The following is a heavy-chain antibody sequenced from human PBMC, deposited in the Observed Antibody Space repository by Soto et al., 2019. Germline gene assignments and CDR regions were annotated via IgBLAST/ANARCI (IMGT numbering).Heavy chain of an antibody. J-gene: IGHJ6*03. CDR1: GFTFSDYY. V-gene: IGHV3-11*01. CDR3: ARDQYCSSTSCYVGLYYYYYMDV. D-gene: IGHD2-2*01. CDR2: ISSSGSTI. Sequence: PGGSLRLSCAASGFTFSDYYMNWIRQAPGKGLEWVSHISSSGSTIYYADSVKGRFTISRDNAKNSLYLQMNSLRAGDTAVYYCARDQYCSSTSCYVGLYYYYYMDVWGKGTTVTVSS.